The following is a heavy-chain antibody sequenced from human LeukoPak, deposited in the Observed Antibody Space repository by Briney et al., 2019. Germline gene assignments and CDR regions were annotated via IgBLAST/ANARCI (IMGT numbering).Heavy chain of an antibody. Sequence: SETLSLTCAVYGGSFSGYYWSWIRQPPGKGLEWIGEINHSESTNYNPSLKSRVTISVDTSKNQFSLKLSSVTAADTAVYYSARVLSSSSNYFDYWGQGTLVTVSS. CDR1: GGSFSGYY. CDR3: ARVLSSSSNYFDY. J-gene: IGHJ4*02. CDR2: INHSEST. V-gene: IGHV4-34*01. D-gene: IGHD6-13*01.